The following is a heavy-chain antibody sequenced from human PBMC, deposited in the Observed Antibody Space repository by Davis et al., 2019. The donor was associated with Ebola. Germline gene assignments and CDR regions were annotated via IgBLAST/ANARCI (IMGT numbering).Heavy chain of an antibody. CDR1: GFTFSDYY. D-gene: IGHD2-15*01. CDR2: ISSSGSTI. J-gene: IGHJ5*02. Sequence: PGGSLRLSCAASGFTFSDYYMSWIRQAPGKGLEWVSYISSSGSTIYYADSVKGRFTISRDNAKNSLYLQMNSLRAEDTAVYYCASQPLDPILGYCSGGSCYNWFDPWGQGTLVTVSS. CDR3: ASQPLDPILGYCSGGSCYNWFDP. V-gene: IGHV3-11*01.